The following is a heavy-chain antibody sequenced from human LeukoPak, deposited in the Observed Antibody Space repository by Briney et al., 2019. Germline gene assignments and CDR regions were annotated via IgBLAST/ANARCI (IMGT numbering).Heavy chain of an antibody. Sequence: GGSLRLSCVASGFTFSSYWMTWVRQAPGKGLEWVANIKTDGSLTYYMDSVKGRFTISRDNAKNSLYLQMNSLRAEDTAVYYCARDLIWETYWGQGTLVSVSS. D-gene: IGHD1-26*01. V-gene: IGHV3-7*01. CDR1: GFTFSSYW. J-gene: IGHJ4*02. CDR2: IKTDGSLT. CDR3: ARDLIWETY.